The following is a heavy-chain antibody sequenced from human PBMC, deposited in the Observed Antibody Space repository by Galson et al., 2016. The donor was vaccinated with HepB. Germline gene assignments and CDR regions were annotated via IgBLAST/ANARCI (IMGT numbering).Heavy chain of an antibody. CDR3: ARGEFRLVRLRVFDI. Sequence: LRLSCAASGFTFGDYDMTWFRQAPGKGLEWIGEINHRGSTNYNPSLKSRLTISVDTSKNQISLKLSFVTAADTAVYYCARGEFRLVRLRVFDIWGQGTMVTVSS. V-gene: IGHV4-34*01. CDR1: GFTFGDYD. D-gene: IGHD3-16*01. CDR2: INHRGST. J-gene: IGHJ3*02.